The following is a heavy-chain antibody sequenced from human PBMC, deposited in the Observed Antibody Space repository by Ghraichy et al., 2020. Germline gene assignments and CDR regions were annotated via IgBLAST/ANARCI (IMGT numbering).Heavy chain of an antibody. J-gene: IGHJ4*02. CDR1: GGSISSGSYY. V-gene: IGHV4-61*02. CDR2: INTSGNT. CDR3: AREIPYCGGVCNYFDS. Sequence: LRLSCTVSGGSISSGSYYWSWIRQPAGKGLEWIGRINTSGNTFYNPSLKSRVIISVDTSKNQFSLKLSSVTAADTALYYCAREIPYCGGVCNYFDSWGQGTLVSVSS. D-gene: IGHD2-21*02.